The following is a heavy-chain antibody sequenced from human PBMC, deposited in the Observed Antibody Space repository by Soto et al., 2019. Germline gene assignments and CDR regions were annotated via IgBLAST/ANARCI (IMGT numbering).Heavy chain of an antibody. CDR3: ARGGVYDFWSGLFD. J-gene: IGHJ4*02. CDR2: TYNNGRP. D-gene: IGHD3-3*01. CDR1: GASISRGDYY. Sequence: SETLSLTCTVSGASISRGDYYWNWIRQSPGKGLEWVGNTYNNGRPNYNPSLKSRVTISGDSSKNQFSLKLRSLSAADTAVYYCARGGVYDFWSGLFDWGQGTLVTLSS. V-gene: IGHV4-30-4*01.